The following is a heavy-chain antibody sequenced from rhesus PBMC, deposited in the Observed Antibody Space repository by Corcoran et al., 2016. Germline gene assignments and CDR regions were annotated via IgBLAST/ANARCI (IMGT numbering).Heavy chain of an antibody. CDR3: ATGDFGNFDY. CDR2: FRSRHSNYAT. V-gene: IGHV3-186*02. CDR1: GFTFSNYA. D-gene: IGHD4-29*01. J-gene: IGHJ4*01. Sequence: VQLVESGGGLVQPGGSVGLSCAASGFTFSNYAMSWVRLTSRKGLEWLGYFRSRHSNYATEYAASVKGRFTIVRDDSKNMIYLQMSRLTSEDTAVYYCATGDFGNFDYWGQGVLVTVSS.